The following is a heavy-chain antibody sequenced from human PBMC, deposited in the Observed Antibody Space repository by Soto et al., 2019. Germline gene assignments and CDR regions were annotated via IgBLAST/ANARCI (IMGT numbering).Heavy chain of an antibody. CDR3: ARDDADHIDY. V-gene: IGHV3-30*04. J-gene: IGHJ4*02. Sequence: QVQLVGSGGGVVPPGRSLRLSCAASGISFKKYTMHWVRQAPGKGLEWVAGILSDGKKKYYADSVQGRFTISRDNSKNTLYVQMNSLRPDDTALYYCARDDADHIDYWGQGTLVTVSS. CDR1: GISFKKYT. D-gene: IGHD2-21*01. CDR2: ILSDGKKK.